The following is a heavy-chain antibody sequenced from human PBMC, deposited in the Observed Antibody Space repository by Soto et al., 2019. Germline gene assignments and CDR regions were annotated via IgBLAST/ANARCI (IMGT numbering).Heavy chain of an antibody. CDR1: GFTFSSYS. CDR2: ISSSSSTI. V-gene: IGHV3-48*01. J-gene: IGHJ4*02. Sequence: EVQLVESGGGLVQPGGSLRLSCAASGFTFSSYSMNWVRQAPGKGLEWVSYISSSSSTIYYADSVKGRFTISRDNAKNSLYLQMNCLRAEDTAVYYCARDPYGYSFDYWGQGTLVTVSS. D-gene: IGHD5-12*01. CDR3: ARDPYGYSFDY.